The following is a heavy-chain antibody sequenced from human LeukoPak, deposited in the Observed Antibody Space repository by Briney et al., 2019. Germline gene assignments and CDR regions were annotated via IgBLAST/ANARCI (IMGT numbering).Heavy chain of an antibody. CDR2: ISDNSGNT. J-gene: IGHJ4*02. Sequence: PGGSLRLSCAASGFTFSSFAMSWVRQAPGQGLEWVSAISDNSGNTYYADSVKGRFTISRDNSENTLYLQMNSLRAEDTAVYYCARGGATCGGDCSGPFDYWGQGTLVTVSS. CDR1: GFTFSSFA. V-gene: IGHV3-23*01. CDR3: ARGGATCGGDCSGPFDY. D-gene: IGHD2-21*02.